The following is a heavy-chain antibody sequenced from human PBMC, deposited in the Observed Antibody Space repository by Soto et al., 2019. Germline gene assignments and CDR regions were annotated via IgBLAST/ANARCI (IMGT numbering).Heavy chain of an antibody. D-gene: IGHD6-13*01. V-gene: IGHV1-69*10. Sequence: GASVKVSCKASGGTFSSYAISWVRQAPGQGLEWMGGIIPILSRANYAQKFQGRVTMTADDSTSTAYMELSSLRSEDTAVYYCARVRSSSSWSDVDYWGQGTLVTVSS. J-gene: IGHJ4*02. CDR1: GGTFSSYA. CDR3: ARVRSSSSWSDVDY. CDR2: IIPILSRA.